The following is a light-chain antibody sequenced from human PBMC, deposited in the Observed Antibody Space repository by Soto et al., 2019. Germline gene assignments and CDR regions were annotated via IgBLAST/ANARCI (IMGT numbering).Light chain of an antibody. Sequence: EIVLTQSPATLSLTPGQGASLSCRASKSVGGDLVWYQQHPGQAPRLLIYDASNRATGIPPRFSGSGSGTDFTLTISSLEPEDFAVYYCQQRTNWPWTFGQGTKVDIK. CDR1: KSVGGD. J-gene: IGKJ1*01. CDR3: QQRTNWPWT. V-gene: IGKV3-11*01. CDR2: DAS.